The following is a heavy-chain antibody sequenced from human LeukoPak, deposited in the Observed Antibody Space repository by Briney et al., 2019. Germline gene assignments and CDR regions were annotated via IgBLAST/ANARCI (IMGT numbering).Heavy chain of an antibody. CDR1: GGSISSYY. V-gene: IGHV4-4*07. D-gene: IGHD6-13*01. CDR2: IYSSGST. J-gene: IGHJ4*02. CDR3: ARGGGNSWLSPLDY. Sequence: SETLSLTCTVSGGSISSYYWSWVRQPAGKGLEWIGRIYSSGSTAYNPSLRSRLTVSLDTSKNQFSLKLISVTAADTAVYYCARGGGNSWLSPLDYWGQGALVTVSS.